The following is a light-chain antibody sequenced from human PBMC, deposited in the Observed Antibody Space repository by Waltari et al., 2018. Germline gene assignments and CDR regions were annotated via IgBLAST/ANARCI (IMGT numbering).Light chain of an antibody. J-gene: IGLJ1*01. CDR3: CSYAGSSTAYV. CDR2: EGS. CDR1: SSDVGSYNL. V-gene: IGLV2-23*01. Sequence: QSALTQPASVSGSPGQSTTISCTGTSSDVGSYNLFSWYQHHPGKAPTLMFYEGSKRPSGVSNRFSGSKSGNTASLTISGLQAEDEADYYCCSYAGSSTAYVFGTGTKVTVL.